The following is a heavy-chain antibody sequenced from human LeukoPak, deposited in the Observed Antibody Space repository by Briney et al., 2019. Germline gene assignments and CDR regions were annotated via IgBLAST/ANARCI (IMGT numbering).Heavy chain of an antibody. CDR1: GFTFSSYG. CDR3: AKDRGRIGNDAFDI. J-gene: IGHJ3*02. V-gene: IGHV3-30*18. D-gene: IGHD2-15*01. CDR2: ISYDGSNK. Sequence: GRSLILSCAASGFTFSSYGMHWVRQAPGKGLEWVAVISYDGSNKYYADSVKGRFTISRDNSKNTLYLQMNSLRAEDTAVYYCAKDRGRIGNDAFDIWGQGTMVTVSS.